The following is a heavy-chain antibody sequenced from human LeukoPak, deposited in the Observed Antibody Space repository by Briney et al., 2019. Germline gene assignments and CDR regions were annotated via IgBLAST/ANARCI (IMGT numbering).Heavy chain of an antibody. CDR1: GYTLTELS. J-gene: IGHJ6*02. CDR3: ARGLHSSYYGYGMDF. D-gene: IGHD4-11*01. V-gene: IGHV1-24*01. Sequence: ASVKVSCKVSGYTLTELSMHWVRQAPGKGLEWMGGFDPEDGETIYAQKFQGRVTMTADESTSTFYMELSSLRSEDTAVYYCARGLHSSYYGYGMDFWGQGTTVTVSS. CDR2: FDPEDGET.